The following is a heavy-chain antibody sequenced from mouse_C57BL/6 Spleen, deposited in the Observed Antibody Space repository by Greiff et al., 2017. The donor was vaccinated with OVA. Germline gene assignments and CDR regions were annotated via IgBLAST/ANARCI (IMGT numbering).Heavy chain of an antibody. D-gene: IGHD1-1*02. V-gene: IGHV14-4*01. CDR1: GFNIKDDY. Sequence: VQLQQSGAELVRPGASVKLSCTASGFNIKDDYMHWVKQRPEQGLEWIGWIDPENGDTEYASKFQGKATITADTSSNTAYLQLSSLTSEDTAVYYSTTTTGGSSGFAYWGQGTLVTVSA. CDR2: IDPENGDT. J-gene: IGHJ3*01. CDR3: TTTTGGSSGFAY.